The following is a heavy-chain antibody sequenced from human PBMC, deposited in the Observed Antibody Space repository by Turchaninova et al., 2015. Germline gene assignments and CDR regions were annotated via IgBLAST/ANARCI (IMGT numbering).Heavy chain of an antibody. D-gene: IGHD3-3*01. CDR2: IRSKTHRGQT. CDR3: TRDWSGYDKYDS. V-gene: IGHV3-49*04. J-gene: IGHJ4*02. CDR1: GFPFSGYT. Sequence: VQLVDSGGGLVQPGRSLRLSCSPSGFPFSGYTFNWVRQAPGKGLEWVVFIRSKTHRGQTKYAASVEVRFTMSRDNSKNIAFLQMDNLTPEDTGVYYCTRDWSGYDKYDSWGQGTLVTVSS.